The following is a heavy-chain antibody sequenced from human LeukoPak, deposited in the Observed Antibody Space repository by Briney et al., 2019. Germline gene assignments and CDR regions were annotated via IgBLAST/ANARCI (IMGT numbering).Heavy chain of an antibody. Sequence: PSETLSLTCAVSGGSISSSNWWSWVRQPPGKGLEWIGEIYHSGSTNYNPSLKGRVTISVDKSKNQFSLKLSSVTAADTAVYYCASSITMVRGVRGRYFDYWGQGTLVTVSP. J-gene: IGHJ4*02. CDR2: IYHSGST. CDR1: GGSISSSNW. CDR3: ASSITMVRGVRGRYFDY. V-gene: IGHV4-4*02. D-gene: IGHD3-10*01.